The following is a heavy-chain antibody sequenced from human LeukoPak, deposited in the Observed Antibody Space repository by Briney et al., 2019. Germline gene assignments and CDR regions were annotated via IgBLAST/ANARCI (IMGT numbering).Heavy chain of an antibody. Sequence: SETLSLTCTVSGGSISSYSWSWIRQPPGKGLEWIGEINHSGSTNYNPSLKSRVTISVDTSKNQFSLKLSSVTAADTAVYCCARGRGYYYGSGSYGYWGQGTLVTVSS. D-gene: IGHD3-10*01. CDR1: GGSISSYS. J-gene: IGHJ4*02. V-gene: IGHV4-34*01. CDR2: INHSGST. CDR3: ARGRGYYYGSGSYGY.